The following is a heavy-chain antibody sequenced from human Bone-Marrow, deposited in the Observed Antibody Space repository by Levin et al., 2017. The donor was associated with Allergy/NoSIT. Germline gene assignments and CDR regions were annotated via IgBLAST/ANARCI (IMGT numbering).Heavy chain of an antibody. D-gene: IGHD3-22*01. J-gene: IGHJ5*02. CDR1: GFTFSDYY. V-gene: IGHV3-11*01. CDR3: AKDPNYYETRGYWFDP. Sequence: PGGSLRLSCASSGFTFSDYYMSWIRQAPGKGLEWLAYISHSGSITYYADSVRDRFTISRDNAKNSLFLQMHSLRAEDTAVYYCAKDPNYYETRGYWFDPWGQGTLVTVSS. CDR2: ISHSGSIT.